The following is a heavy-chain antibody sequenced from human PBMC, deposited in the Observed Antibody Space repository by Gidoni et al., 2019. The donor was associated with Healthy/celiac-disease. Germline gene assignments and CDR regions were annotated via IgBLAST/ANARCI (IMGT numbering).Heavy chain of an antibody. CDR3: ARGPCGGDCFSVYYGMDV. D-gene: IGHD2-21*02. V-gene: IGHV4-61*02. J-gene: IGHJ6*02. Sequence: QVQLQESGPGLVKPSQTLSLPCTVSGGSISSGSYYWSWIRQPARKGLEWIGRIYTSGSTNYNPSLKSRVTISVDTSKNQFSLKLSSVTAADTAVYYCARGPCGGDCFSVYYGMDVWGQGTTVTVSS. CDR2: IYTSGST. CDR1: GGSISSGSYY.